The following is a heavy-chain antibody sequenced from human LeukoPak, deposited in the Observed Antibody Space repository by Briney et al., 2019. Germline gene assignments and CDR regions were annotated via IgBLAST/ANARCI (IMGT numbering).Heavy chain of an antibody. CDR2: ISGSGDST. D-gene: IGHD6-13*01. V-gene: IGHV3-23*01. Sequence: QAGGSLRLSCAASGFTFSSYAMSWVRQAPGKGLEWVSGISGSGDSTYYADSVKGRFTTSRDNSKNTLYLQMNSLRAEDTAVYYCAKDVSGIAAAGRGSAFDIWGQGTMVTVSS. CDR1: GFTFSSYA. CDR3: AKDVSGIAAAGRGSAFDI. J-gene: IGHJ3*02.